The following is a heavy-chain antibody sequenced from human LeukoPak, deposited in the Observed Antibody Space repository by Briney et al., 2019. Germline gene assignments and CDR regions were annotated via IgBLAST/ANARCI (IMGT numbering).Heavy chain of an antibody. CDR1: GYTFTGYY. CDR3: ARDKYYDFWSGYSPRWFDP. D-gene: IGHD3-3*01. Sequence: ASVTVSCKASGYTFTGYYMHWVRQAPGQGLEWMGWINPNSGGTNYAQKFQGRVTMTRDTSISTAYMELSRLRSDDTAVYYCARDKYYDFWSGYSPRWFDPWGQGTLVTVSS. J-gene: IGHJ5*02. CDR2: INPNSGGT. V-gene: IGHV1-2*02.